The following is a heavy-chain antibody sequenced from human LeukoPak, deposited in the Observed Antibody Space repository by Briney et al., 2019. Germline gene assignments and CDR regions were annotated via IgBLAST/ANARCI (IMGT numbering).Heavy chain of an antibody. CDR1: GFTFDDYA. CDR2: ISSSSSYI. D-gene: IGHD3-22*01. J-gene: IGHJ4*02. Sequence: PGRSLRLSCAASGFTFDDYAMHWVRQAPGKGLEWVSSISSSSSYIYYADSVKGRFTISRDNAKNSLYLQMNSLRAEDTAVYYCAKESESYDSSGSTLDYWGQGTLVTVSS. CDR3: AKESESYDSSGSTLDY. V-gene: IGHV3-21*01.